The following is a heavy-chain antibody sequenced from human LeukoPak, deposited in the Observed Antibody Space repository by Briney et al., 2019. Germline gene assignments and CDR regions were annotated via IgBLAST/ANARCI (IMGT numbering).Heavy chain of an antibody. V-gene: IGHV4-4*07. CDR1: GGFISSYY. CDR2: IYTSGST. CDR3: ARDRATPYYYDSSGYGYYYYYMDV. J-gene: IGHJ6*03. Sequence: SETLSLTCTVSGGFISSYYWSWIRQPAGKGLEWIGRIYTSGSTNYNPSLKSRVTMSVDTSKNQFSLKLSSVTAADTAVYYCARDRATPYYYDSSGYGYYYYYMDVWGKGTTVTVCS. D-gene: IGHD3-22*01.